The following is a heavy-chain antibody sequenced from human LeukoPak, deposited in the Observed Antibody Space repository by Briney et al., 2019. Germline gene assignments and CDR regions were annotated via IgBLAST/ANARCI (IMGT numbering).Heavy chain of an antibody. Sequence: GGSLRLSCAASGFTFSSYSMNWVRQAPGKGLEWVSSISSSSSYIYYADSVKGRFTISRDNAKNSLYLQMNSLRAEDTAVYYCARGMGIAAGESFDYWGQGTLVTVSS. CDR3: ARGMGIAAGESFDY. J-gene: IGHJ4*02. D-gene: IGHD6-13*01. V-gene: IGHV3-21*01. CDR1: GFTFSSYS. CDR2: ISSSSSYI.